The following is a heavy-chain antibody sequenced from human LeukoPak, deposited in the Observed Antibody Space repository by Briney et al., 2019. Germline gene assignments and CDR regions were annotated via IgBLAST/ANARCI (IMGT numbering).Heavy chain of an antibody. CDR2: IHYSGAT. V-gene: IGHV4-59*08. Sequence: SETLSLTCTVSSGSISSDYWSWIRQHPGEGLEWIGYIHYSGATNYSPSLSSRVTISIDTSKNQFSLNLRSVTAADTAVYYCATLRGSSSAVFDYWGQGTLVTVS. J-gene: IGHJ4*02. D-gene: IGHD2-2*01. CDR3: ATLRGSSSAVFDY. CDR1: SGSISSDY.